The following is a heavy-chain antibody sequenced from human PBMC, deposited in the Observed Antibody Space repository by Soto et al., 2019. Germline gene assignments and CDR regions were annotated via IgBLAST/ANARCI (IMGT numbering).Heavy chain of an antibody. CDR3: AREETAWPLAYGLDV. CDR2: IGRRSDI. Sequence: RLSCEASGFSFSTYSMHWVRQAPGKGLEWVSSIGRRSDIYYADSVKGRFTISRDNAKNSVSLQMNSLRDEDTAVYYCAREETAWPLAYGLDVWGQGTTVTVPS. CDR1: GFSFSTYS. V-gene: IGHV3-21*01. D-gene: IGHD2-21*02. J-gene: IGHJ6*02.